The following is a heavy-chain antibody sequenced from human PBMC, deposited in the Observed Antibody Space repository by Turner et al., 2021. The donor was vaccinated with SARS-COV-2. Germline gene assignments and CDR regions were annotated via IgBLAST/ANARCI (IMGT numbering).Heavy chain of an antibody. Sequence: QLVQSGAEVKKPASSVKVSCKPSGYAFTSFFLTWVRLVPGQGLEWMGLISPDSGATKYGDKFQGRLALTRDESISTVFLELTNLRSDDTSVYYCTRSRSFYFYLWGPGPLVSFFS. CDR1: GYAFTSFF. J-gene: IGHJ4*02. D-gene: IGHD2-2*01. V-gene: IGHV1-2*02. CDR2: ISPDSGAT. CDR3: TRSRSFYFYL.